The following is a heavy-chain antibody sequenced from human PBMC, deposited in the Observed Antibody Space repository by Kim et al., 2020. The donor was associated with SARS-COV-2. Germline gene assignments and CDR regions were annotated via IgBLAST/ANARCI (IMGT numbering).Heavy chain of an antibody. D-gene: IGHD1-26*01. CDR1: GFTFSSYA. Sequence: GGSLRLSCAASGFTFSSYAMHWVRQAPGKGLEWVAVISYDGSNKYYADSVKGRFTISRDNSKNTLYLQMNSLRAEDTAVYYCAVSGSKGTMFDPWGQGTL. CDR2: ISYDGSNK. J-gene: IGHJ5*02. V-gene: IGHV3-30*04. CDR3: AVSGSKGTMFDP.